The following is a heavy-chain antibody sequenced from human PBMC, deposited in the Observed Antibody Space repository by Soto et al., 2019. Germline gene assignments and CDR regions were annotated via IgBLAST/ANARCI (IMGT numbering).Heavy chain of an antibody. V-gene: IGHV1-18*01. Sequence: GASVKVSCKASGYTFLNYDITWVRQAPGQGLEWMGWISAYSGDTDYAQKVQGRVTMTIDTSTSTAYMELSSLRSEDTAVYYCARDRGATTPSDYWGQGTLVTVSS. CDR1: GYTFLNYD. J-gene: IGHJ4*02. CDR2: ISAYSGDT. D-gene: IGHD1-26*01. CDR3: ARDRGATTPSDY.